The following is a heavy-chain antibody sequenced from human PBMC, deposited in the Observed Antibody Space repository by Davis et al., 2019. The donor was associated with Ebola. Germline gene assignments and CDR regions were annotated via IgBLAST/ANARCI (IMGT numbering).Heavy chain of an antibody. D-gene: IGHD4-17*01. CDR1: GFIFSSYA. J-gene: IGHJ5*02. Sequence: PGGSLRLSCAASGFIFSSYAMSWVRQAPGKGLEWVSSISVRSITYHADSVKGRFTISRDNSKNTLYLQMNSLRAEDPDVYYCAKVHPPTTVTTGWFDPWGQGTLVTVSS. V-gene: IGHV3-23*01. CDR2: ISVRSIT. CDR3: AKVHPPTTVTTGWFDP.